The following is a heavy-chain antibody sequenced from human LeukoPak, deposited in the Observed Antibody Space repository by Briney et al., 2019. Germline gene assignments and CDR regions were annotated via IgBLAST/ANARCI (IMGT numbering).Heavy chain of an antibody. J-gene: IGHJ5*02. Sequence: ASVKVSCKASGYTSTNYGISWVRQAPGQGLEWMGWISAYNGNTKYAQELQGRVTMTTDTSTSTAYMELRSLRSDDTAVYYCARSLGNDFWSGPRWFDPWGQGTLVTVSS. CDR2: ISAYNGNT. D-gene: IGHD3-3*01. CDR3: ARSLGNDFWSGPRWFDP. CDR1: GYTSTNYG. V-gene: IGHV1-18*01.